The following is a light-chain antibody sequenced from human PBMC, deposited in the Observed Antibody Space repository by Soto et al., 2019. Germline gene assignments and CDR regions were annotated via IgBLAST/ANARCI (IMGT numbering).Light chain of an antibody. CDR3: SSYTSRTTPV. J-gene: IGLJ2*01. CDR1: SSDVGGYAY. V-gene: IGLV2-14*01. CDR2: EVS. Sequence: QSALTQPASVSGSPGQTITISCTGTSSDVGGYAYVSWYQQYPGKVPKLVISEVSKRPSGVSHRFSGSRSGNTASLTISGLQAEDEADYHCSSYTSRTTPVFGGGTNVTVL.